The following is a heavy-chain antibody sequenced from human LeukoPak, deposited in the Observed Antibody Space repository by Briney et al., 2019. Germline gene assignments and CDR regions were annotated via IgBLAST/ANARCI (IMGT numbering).Heavy chain of an antibody. CDR3: ARVSGLWSADYYYYMDV. CDR1: RASISSYY. CDR2: IYSSGST. V-gene: IGHV4-59*01. J-gene: IGHJ6*03. D-gene: IGHD5-18*01. Sequence: PSETLSLTCTVSRASISSYYWSWLRQPPGKGLEWIGYIYSSGSTTYNPSLKTRVTISLDTSKNQFSLNLDSVTAADTAVYYCARVSGLWSADYYYYMDVWGKGTTVTVSS.